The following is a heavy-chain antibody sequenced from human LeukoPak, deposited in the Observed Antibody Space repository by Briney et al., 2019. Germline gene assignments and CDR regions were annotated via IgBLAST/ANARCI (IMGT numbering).Heavy chain of an antibody. CDR1: GYTLTELS. Sequence: ASVTVSCKVSGYTLTELSMHWVRQAPGKGLEWMGGFDPEDGETIYAQKFQGRVTMTEDTSTDTAYMELSGLRSEDTAVYYCATSPFSRTYYYDSSGYKMVDYWGQGTLVTVSS. J-gene: IGHJ4*02. CDR3: ATSPFSRTYYYDSSGYKMVDY. D-gene: IGHD3-22*01. V-gene: IGHV1-24*01. CDR2: FDPEDGET.